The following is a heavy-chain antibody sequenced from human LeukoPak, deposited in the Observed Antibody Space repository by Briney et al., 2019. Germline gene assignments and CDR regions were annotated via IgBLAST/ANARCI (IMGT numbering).Heavy chain of an antibody. V-gene: IGHV3-30*13. D-gene: IGHD1-26*01. J-gene: IGHJ4*02. CDR3: AKDRSIGTYYTFDH. CDR2: ISNDGSNR. Sequence: GGSLRLSCAASGFTFSSYVMSWVRQAPGKGLEWVAVISNDGSNRYYADSVKGRFTVSRDNSKNSLYLQMSSLTAADTAVYYCAKDRSIGTYYTFDHWGQGTLVTVSS. CDR1: GFTFSSYV.